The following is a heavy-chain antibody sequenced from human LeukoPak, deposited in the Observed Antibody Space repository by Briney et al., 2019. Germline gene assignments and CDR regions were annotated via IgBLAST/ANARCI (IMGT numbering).Heavy chain of an antibody. V-gene: IGHV4-34*01. Sequence: PSETLSLTCAVYGGSFSGCYWSWIRQPPGKGLEWIGEINHSGSTNYNPSLKSRVTISVDTSKNQFSLKLSSVTAADTAVYYCARGQGLAVATRWGQGTLVTVSS. J-gene: IGHJ4*02. CDR1: GGSFSGCY. D-gene: IGHD6-19*01. CDR2: INHSGST. CDR3: ARGQGLAVATR.